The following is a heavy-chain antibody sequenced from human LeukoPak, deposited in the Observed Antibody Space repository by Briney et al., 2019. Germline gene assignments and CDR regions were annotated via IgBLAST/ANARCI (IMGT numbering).Heavy chain of an antibody. J-gene: IGHJ5*02. CDR2: VNHSGST. CDR1: GGSFSAFY. V-gene: IGHV4-34*01. Sequence: SETLSLTCSVYGGSFSAFYWNWIRQPPGKGLEWVGEVNHSGSTYYNPSLKSRVTFSVDTSKNQFSLKLNSVTAADTAVYYCAKGAGPPWFDPWGQGTLVTVSS. CDR3: AKGAGPPWFDP. D-gene: IGHD6-19*01.